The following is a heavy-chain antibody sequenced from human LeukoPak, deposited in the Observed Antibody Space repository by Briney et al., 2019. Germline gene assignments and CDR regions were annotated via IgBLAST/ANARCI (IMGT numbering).Heavy chain of an antibody. CDR2: ISYDGSNK. V-gene: IGHV3-30-3*01. CDR3: ASGRGFDY. J-gene: IGHJ4*02. CDR1: GFTFSSYA. Sequence: GGSLRLSCAASGFTFSSYAMHWVRQAPGKGLEWVVVISYDGSNKYYADSVKGRFTISRDNSKNTLYLQMNSLRAEDTAVYYCASGRGFDYWGQGTLVTVSS.